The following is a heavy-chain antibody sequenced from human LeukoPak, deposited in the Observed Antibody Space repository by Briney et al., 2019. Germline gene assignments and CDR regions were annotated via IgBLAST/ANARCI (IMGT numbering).Heavy chain of an antibody. CDR2: ISSGGGNT. CDR3: ANRISGSSS. CDR1: GFTFSSYR. Sequence: GGSLRLSCAASGFTFSSYRMNWVRQAPGKGLEWVSAISSGGGNTDYADSVKGRFTISRDNSKNTVFLQMNSLRAEDTGVYYCANRISGSSSWGQGTLVTVSS. D-gene: IGHD1-26*01. V-gene: IGHV3-23*01. J-gene: IGHJ5*02.